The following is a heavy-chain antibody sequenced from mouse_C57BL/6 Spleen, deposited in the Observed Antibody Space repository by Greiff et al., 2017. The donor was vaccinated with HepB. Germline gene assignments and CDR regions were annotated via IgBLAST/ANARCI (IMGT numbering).Heavy chain of an antibody. CDR1: GFTFSSYA. V-gene: IGHV5-4*03. Sequence: EVMLVESGGGLVKPGGSLKLSCAASGFTFSSYAMSWVRQTPEKRLEWVATISDGGSYTYYPANVKGRFTISRDNAKNNLYLQMSHLKSEDTAMYYCARDRDYAMDYWGQGTSVTVSS. CDR2: ISDGGSYT. J-gene: IGHJ4*01. CDR3: ARDRDYAMDY.